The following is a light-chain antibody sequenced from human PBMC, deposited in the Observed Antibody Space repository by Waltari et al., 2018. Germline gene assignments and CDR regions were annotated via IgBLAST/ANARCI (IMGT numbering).Light chain of an antibody. J-gene: IGKJ2*01. Sequence: DIVLTQSPVTLSLSPGERATLFCGASQNVDTYLAWYQQKPGQAPRLIIYNSSHRSSGVPARFSGGGSGTDFTLTISSVEPEDIAIYYCQQRNTWPPYTFGQGTKLELK. V-gene: IGKV3-11*01. CDR3: QQRNTWPPYT. CDR2: NSS. CDR1: QNVDTY.